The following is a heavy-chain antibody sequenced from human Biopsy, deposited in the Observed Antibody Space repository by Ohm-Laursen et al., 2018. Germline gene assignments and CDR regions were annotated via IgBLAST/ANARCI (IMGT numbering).Heavy chain of an antibody. CDR3: ARGMRSSGWPYFDS. V-gene: IGHV4-61*01. J-gene: IGHJ4*02. D-gene: IGHD6-19*01. CDR2: IYDRGSTA. Sequence: TLSLTCTVSGDSVSCGSFYWTWIRQPPGQGLEYIGYIYDRGSTANYNPSLESRVTMSVDMPKNQFSLKLSSVTAADTAIYYCARGMRSSGWPYFDSWGQGTLVTVSS. CDR1: GDSVSCGSFY.